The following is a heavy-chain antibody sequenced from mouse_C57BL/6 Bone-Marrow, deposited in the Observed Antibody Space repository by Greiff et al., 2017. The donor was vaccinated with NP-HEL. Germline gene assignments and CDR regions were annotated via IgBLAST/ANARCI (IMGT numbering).Heavy chain of an antibody. D-gene: IGHD4-1*01. V-gene: IGHV5-6*01. Sequence: EVNLVESGGDLVKPGGSLKLSCAASGFTFSSYGMSWVRQTPDKRLEWVATISSGGSYTYYPDSVKGRFTISRDNAKNTLYLQMSSLKSEDTAMYYCARHNWDVVDYWGQGTTLTVSS. CDR3: ARHNWDVVDY. CDR1: GFTFSSYG. J-gene: IGHJ2*01. CDR2: ISSGGSYT.